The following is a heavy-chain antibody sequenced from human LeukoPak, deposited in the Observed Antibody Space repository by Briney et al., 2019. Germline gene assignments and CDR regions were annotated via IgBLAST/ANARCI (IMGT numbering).Heavy chain of an antibody. Sequence: GGSLRLSCVASGFTFSRYWMHWVRQAPGKGLVWVSRISSDGSSTWYADSVKGRFTISRDNAKNSLYLQMNSLRAEDTAVYYCARALWPEDVWGKGTMVTVSS. CDR1: GFTFSRYW. J-gene: IGHJ6*04. CDR2: ISSDGSST. D-gene: IGHD3-16*01. CDR3: ARALWPEDV. V-gene: IGHV3-74*01.